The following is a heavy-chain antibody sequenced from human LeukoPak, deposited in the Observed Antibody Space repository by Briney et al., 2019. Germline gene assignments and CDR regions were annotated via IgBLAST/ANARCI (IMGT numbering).Heavy chain of an antibody. CDR1: GYTFTNYD. CDR2: ISAYNGKT. Sequence: ASVKVSCKASGYTFTNYDISWVRQAPGQGLEWMGWISAYNGKTDYAQNLQGRVAITTDTLTSTAYMELRSLRSDDTAVYYCARDQSLVAYSSTWFDYWGQGTPVTVSS. J-gene: IGHJ4*02. V-gene: IGHV1-18*01. CDR3: ARDQSLVAYSSTWFDY. D-gene: IGHD6-13*01.